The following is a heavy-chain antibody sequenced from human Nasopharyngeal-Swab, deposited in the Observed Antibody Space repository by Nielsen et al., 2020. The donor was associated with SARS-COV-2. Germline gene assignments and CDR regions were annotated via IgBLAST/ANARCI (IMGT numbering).Heavy chain of an antibody. CDR1: GFSFSTYS. J-gene: IGHJ3*02. CDR3: ARENNYGSPAAFDI. CDR2: IRSSSTYI. Sequence: GESLKIYCAASGFSFSTYSMNWVRQAPGKRLEWVSYIRSSSTYIDYADSVKGRFTISRDNAKNSLYLQMNSLRADDTAVYYCARENNYGSPAAFDIWGQGTMVTVSS. D-gene: IGHD3-10*01. V-gene: IGHV3-21*01.